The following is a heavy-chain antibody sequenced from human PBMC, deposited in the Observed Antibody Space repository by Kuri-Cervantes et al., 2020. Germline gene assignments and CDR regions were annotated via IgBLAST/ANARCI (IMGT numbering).Heavy chain of an antibody. J-gene: IGHJ3*02. V-gene: IGHV3-9*01. CDR2: ISWNSGSI. D-gene: IGHD1-14*01. Sequence: SLKISCAASGFTFDDYAMHWVRQAPGKGLEWDSGISWNSGSIGYADSVKGRFTISRDNAKNSLYLQMNSLRAEDTALYYCAKGPGGKLDAFDIWGQGAMVTVSS. CDR1: GFTFDDYA. CDR3: AKGPGGKLDAFDI.